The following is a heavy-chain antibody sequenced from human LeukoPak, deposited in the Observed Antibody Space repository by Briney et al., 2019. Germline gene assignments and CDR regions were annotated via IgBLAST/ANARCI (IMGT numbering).Heavy chain of an antibody. Sequence: GGSLRLSCAASGFTFSSYSMNWVRQAPGKGLEWVSSISSSSSYIYYADSVKGRFTISRDNAKNSLYLQMNSLRAEDTAVYYCARGPDTAMVTDFDYWGQGTLVTVSS. J-gene: IGHJ4*02. CDR2: ISSSSSYI. V-gene: IGHV3-21*01. CDR3: ARGPDTAMVTDFDY. CDR1: GFTFSSYS. D-gene: IGHD5-18*01.